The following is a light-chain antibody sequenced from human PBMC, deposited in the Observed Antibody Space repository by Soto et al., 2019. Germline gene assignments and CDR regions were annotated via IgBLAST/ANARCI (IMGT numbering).Light chain of an antibody. Sequence: QAVLTQPPPPARAPGQSVTLSSTGNSSEVFSYNCVSWYQQHPGKAPKLMIYEVSKRPSGVPDRFSGSKSGNTASLTVSGLQAEDEADYYCSSYAGSNNFPYVFGTGTKVTVL. CDR2: EVS. CDR1: SSEVFSYNC. V-gene: IGLV2-8*01. J-gene: IGLJ1*01. CDR3: SSYAGSNNFPYV.